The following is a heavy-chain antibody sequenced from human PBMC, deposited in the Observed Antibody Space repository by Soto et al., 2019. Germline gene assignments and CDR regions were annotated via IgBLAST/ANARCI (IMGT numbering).Heavy chain of an antibody. V-gene: IGHV3-7*03. J-gene: IGHJ4*02. D-gene: IGHD4-4*01. CDR1: GFTFTNYW. CDR2: IKEDGSAK. Sequence: GGSLRLSCVASGFTFTNYWISWVRQTPGKGLEWMANIKEDGSAKNYVDSVKGRFTISRDNAKNSLYLQMSSLRAEDSAVYYCERDESEPYTNYRFDYWGLGTLVTVSS. CDR3: ERDESEPYTNYRFDY.